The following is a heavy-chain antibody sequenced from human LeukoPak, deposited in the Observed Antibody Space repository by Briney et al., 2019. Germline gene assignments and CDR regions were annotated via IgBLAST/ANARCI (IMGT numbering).Heavy chain of an antibody. J-gene: IGHJ1*01. CDR1: GFTFSNYW. D-gene: IGHD3-22*01. Sequence: GGSLRLSCAASGFTFSNYWMSWVRQAPGKGLEWVANIKQDGSEKYYVDSVKGRFTISRDNSKNTLYLQMNSLRAEDTAVYYCAKVWGYYYDSSGYYYAEYFQHWGQGTLVTVSS. CDR3: AKVWGYYYDSSGYYYAEYFQH. V-gene: IGHV3-7*03. CDR2: IKQDGSEK.